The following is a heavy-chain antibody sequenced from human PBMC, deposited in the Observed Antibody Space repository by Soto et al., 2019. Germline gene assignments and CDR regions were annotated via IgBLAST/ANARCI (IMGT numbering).Heavy chain of an antibody. Sequence: SETVSLTCTVSGDSLGNYYWFWIRQPVGKGLEWIGRVSSSGNTNANPTLNSRATMSIDTSKNQFSLRLRSVAAADTAVYYCARADYEILTVSYAMDVWGQGVTVTVSS. CDR1: GDSLGNYY. CDR3: ARADYEILTVSYAMDV. CDR2: VSSSGNT. V-gene: IGHV4-4*07. D-gene: IGHD3-9*01. J-gene: IGHJ6*02.